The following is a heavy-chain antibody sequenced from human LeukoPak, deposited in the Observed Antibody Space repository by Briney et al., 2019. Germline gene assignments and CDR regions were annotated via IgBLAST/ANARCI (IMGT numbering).Heavy chain of an antibody. V-gene: IGHV3-48*01. Sequence: GGSLRLSCAASGFTFTIFGLNWVRQAPGKGPEWVSYIDARSGITYYADSVQGRSTISRDNAKESVFLQMNSLRADDTAVYYCARTYDFGRGPPGDAFDNWGPGTLVIVSS. CDR2: IDARSGIT. J-gene: IGHJ3*02. D-gene: IGHD3-3*01. CDR3: ARTYDFGRGPPGDAFDN. CDR1: GFTFTIFG.